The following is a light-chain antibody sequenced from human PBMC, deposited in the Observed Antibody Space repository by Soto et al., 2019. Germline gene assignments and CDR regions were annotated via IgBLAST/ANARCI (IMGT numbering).Light chain of an antibody. J-gene: IGKJ2*01. CDR3: QQSASSPLT. V-gene: IGKV3-20*01. CDR2: GAS. CDR1: QSVGNNY. Sequence: EMVLTQSPGTVSLSPGERATLSCRASQSVGNNYLAWYQKKRGQAPRLLISGASRRATGVLDRFSGSGTGTDFSLTVSRLEPEDSAVYYCQQSASSPLTFGQATKREIK.